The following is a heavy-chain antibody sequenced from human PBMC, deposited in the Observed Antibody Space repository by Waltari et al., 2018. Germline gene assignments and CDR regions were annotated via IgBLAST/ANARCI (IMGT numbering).Heavy chain of an antibody. D-gene: IGHD6-6*01. Sequence: EVQLVESGGGLVQPGGSLRLSCAASGFTFSSYSMNWVRQAPGKGLEWISYIRSSSDTRYYADSVKGRFTISRDNAKNSLYLQMNSLRVEDTAVYYCARGEYSLTYWGQGTLVTVPS. V-gene: IGHV3-48*04. J-gene: IGHJ4*02. CDR1: GFTFSSYS. CDR3: ARGEYSLTY. CDR2: IRSSSDTR.